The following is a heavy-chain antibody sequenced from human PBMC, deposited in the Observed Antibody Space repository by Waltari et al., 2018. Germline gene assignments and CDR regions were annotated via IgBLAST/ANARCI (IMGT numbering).Heavy chain of an antibody. CDR1: GVPFSSYA. Sequence: QVQLVQSGAEVMKPGSSVNVSCHASGVPFSSYAISWLRQTPGQGLEWMGGIIQIFGTANYEQKVKGRVTITADESTSTAYMELSSLRSEDTAVYYCARDVRQQLVLDYWGQGTLVTVSS. CDR2: IIQIFGTA. J-gene: IGHJ4*02. D-gene: IGHD6-13*01. V-gene: IGHV1-69*12. CDR3: ARDVRQQLVLDY.